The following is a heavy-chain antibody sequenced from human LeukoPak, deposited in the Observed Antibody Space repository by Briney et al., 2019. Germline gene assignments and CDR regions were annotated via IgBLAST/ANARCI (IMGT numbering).Heavy chain of an antibody. J-gene: IGHJ4*02. Sequence: GGSLRLSCAASGFIFSNYALHWVRQAPGKGLEWVAAISSDGDNKFYADSVKGRFAFSRDNSKSTLYLQMNSLRVDDTAVYYCARDTMAVEGNLGHWGQGTQVIVSS. CDR3: ARDTMAVEGNLGH. D-gene: IGHD3-16*01. V-gene: IGHV3-30*09. CDR1: GFIFSNYA. CDR2: ISSDGDNK.